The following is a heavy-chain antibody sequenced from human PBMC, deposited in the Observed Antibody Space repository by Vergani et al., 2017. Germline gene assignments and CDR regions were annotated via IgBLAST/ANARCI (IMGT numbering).Heavy chain of an antibody. V-gene: IGHV3-23*03. CDR3: AKETSYYGSERGFDY. Sequence: EVQLLESGGGLVQPGGSLRLSCAASGFTFSSYAMSWVRQAPGKGLEWVSVIYSGGSTYYADSVKGRFTISRDNSKNTLYLQMNSLRAEDTAVYYCAKETSYYGSERGFDYWGQGTLVTVSS. CDR2: IYSGGST. CDR1: GFTFSSYA. D-gene: IGHD3-10*01. J-gene: IGHJ4*02.